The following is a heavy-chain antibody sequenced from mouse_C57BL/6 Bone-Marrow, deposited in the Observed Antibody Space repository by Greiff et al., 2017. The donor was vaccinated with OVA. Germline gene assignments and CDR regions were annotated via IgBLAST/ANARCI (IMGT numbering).Heavy chain of an antibody. CDR3: ARYLTAQGVYWYFDV. V-gene: IGHV3-5*01. J-gene: IGHJ1*03. CDR2: IYYSGTI. Sequence: EVKLQQSGPGLVKPSQTVFLTCTVTGISITTGNYRWSWIRQFPGNKLEWIGYIYYSGTITYNPSLTSRTTITRDTPKSQFFLEMNSLTAEDTATYYCARYLTAQGVYWYFDVWGTGTTVTVSS. D-gene: IGHD3-2*02. CDR1: GISITTGNYR.